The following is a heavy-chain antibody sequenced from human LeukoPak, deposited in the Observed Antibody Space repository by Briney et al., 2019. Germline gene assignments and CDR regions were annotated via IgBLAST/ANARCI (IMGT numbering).Heavy chain of an antibody. CDR2: ISSSSSYI. V-gene: IGHV3-21*01. CDR1: GFTFSSYS. Sequence: GGSLRLPCAASGFTFSSYSMNWVRQAPGKGLEWVSSISSSSSYIYYADSVKGRFTISRDNAKNSLYLQMNSLRAEDTAVYYCARDFDRAAFDIWGQGTMVTVSS. J-gene: IGHJ3*02. CDR3: ARDFDRAAFDI. D-gene: IGHD3-9*01.